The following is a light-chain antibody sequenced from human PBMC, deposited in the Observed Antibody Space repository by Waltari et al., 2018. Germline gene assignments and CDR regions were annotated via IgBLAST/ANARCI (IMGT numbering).Light chain of an antibody. V-gene: IGKV2-28*01. CDR1: QSLRQSNGDNY. Sequence: DIVMTESPLSLPVISGVPAAISGRSSQSLRQSNGDNYLDWYLQKPGQSPQLLIYLGSNGASGVPERFSGSGSGTDFTLKISRVEAEDVGLYYCMQALQTPVTFGQVTRLEIK. J-gene: IGKJ5*01. CDR2: LGS. CDR3: MQALQTPVT.